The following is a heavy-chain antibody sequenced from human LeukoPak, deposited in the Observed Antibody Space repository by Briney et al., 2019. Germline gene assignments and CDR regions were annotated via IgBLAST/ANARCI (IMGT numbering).Heavy chain of an antibody. Sequence: GGSLRLSCAASGFTFSDYYMSWIRQAPGKGLEWVSYISSSGSTIYYADSVKGRFTISRDNAKNSLYLQMNSLRAEDTAVYYCARDSGSSSSSASDIWGQGTMVTVPS. J-gene: IGHJ3*02. V-gene: IGHV3-11*04. CDR1: GFTFSDYY. CDR3: ARDSGSSSSSASDI. CDR2: ISSSGSTI. D-gene: IGHD6-6*01.